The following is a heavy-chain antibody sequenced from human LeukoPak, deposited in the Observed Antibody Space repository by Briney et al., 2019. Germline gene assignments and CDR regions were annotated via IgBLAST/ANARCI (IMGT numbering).Heavy chain of an antibody. CDR3: AKDAGGYYYYMGV. CDR2: TSSISNTI. V-gene: IGHV3-9*01. J-gene: IGHJ6*03. CDR1: GFIFADKA. D-gene: IGHD1-26*01. Sequence: GRSLRLSGPASGFIFADKAMRCDREAPGKCSGWVSATSSISNTIGYADSVKGRFTIYRDNAKNSLYLQMNSLRPEDTALYYCAKDAGGYYYYMGVWGKGTTVTISS.